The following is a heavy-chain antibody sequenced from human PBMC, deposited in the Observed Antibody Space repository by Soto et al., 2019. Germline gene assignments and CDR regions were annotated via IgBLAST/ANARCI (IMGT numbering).Heavy chain of an antibody. V-gene: IGHV1-46*01. J-gene: IGHJ4*02. CDR3: ASFGVSYTIFGRAKYYFDY. CDR2: INPSGGST. CDR1: GYTFTSYY. Sequence: ASVKVSCKASGYTFTSYYMHWVRQAPGQGLEWMGIINPSGGSTSYAQKFQGRVTMTRDTSTSTVYMELSSLRAEDTAVYYCASFGVSYTIFGRAKYYFDYWGQGTLVTVSS. D-gene: IGHD3-3*01.